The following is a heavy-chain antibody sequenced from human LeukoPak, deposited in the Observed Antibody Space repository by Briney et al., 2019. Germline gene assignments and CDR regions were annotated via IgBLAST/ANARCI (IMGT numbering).Heavy chain of an antibody. CDR1: GYSISSGYY. CDR2: IYHSGST. D-gene: IGHD1-26*01. CDR3: ASWYSGSPEDFDY. J-gene: IGHJ4*02. Sequence: MPSETLSLTCTVSGYSISSGYYWGWIRQPPGKGLEWIGSIYHSGSTYYNPSLKSRVTISVDTSKNQFSLKLSSVTAADTAVYYCASWYSGSPEDFDYWGQGTLVTVSS. V-gene: IGHV4-38-2*02.